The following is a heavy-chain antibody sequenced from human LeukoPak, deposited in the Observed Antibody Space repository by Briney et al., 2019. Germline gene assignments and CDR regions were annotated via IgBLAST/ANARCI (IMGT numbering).Heavy chain of an antibody. CDR2: INHSGST. J-gene: IGHJ4*02. D-gene: IGHD3-10*01. V-gene: IGHV4-34*01. CDR1: GGSFSGYY. Sequence: PSETLSLTCAVYGGSFSGYYWSWIRQPPGKGLEWIGEINHSGSTNYNPSLKSRVTISVDTSKNQFSLKLSSVTAADTAVYYCARGPPYGSGSSYFDYWGQGTLVTVSS. CDR3: ARGPPYGSGSSYFDY.